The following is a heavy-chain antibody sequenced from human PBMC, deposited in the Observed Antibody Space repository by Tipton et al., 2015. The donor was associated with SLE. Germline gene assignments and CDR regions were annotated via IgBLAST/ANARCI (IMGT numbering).Heavy chain of an antibody. CDR3: VRGDLTVADY. J-gene: IGHJ4*02. V-gene: IGHV4-39*07. CDR2: INHSGST. D-gene: IGHD7-27*01. Sequence: LRLSCTVSGGSISSSSYYWSWIRQPPGKGLEWIGEINHSGSTNYNPSLKSRVTISVDTSKNQFSLKLSSVTAADTAVYYCVRGDLTVADYWGQGTLVTVSS. CDR1: GGSISSSSYY.